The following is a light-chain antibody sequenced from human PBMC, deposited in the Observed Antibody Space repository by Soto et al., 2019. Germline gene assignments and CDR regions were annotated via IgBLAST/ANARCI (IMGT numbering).Light chain of an antibody. V-gene: IGLV2-8*01. CDR2: EVS. J-gene: IGLJ1*01. CDR3: TSYAGNYIFFDV. Sequence: QSALTQPPSASGSPGQSVTISCTGTSSDVGADNYVSWYQQLPGKAPKLIIYEVSKRPSGVADRFSGSKSGNTASLTVSGLQAEEDADYYCTSYAGNYIFFDVFGTGTKLTVL. CDR1: SSDVGADNY.